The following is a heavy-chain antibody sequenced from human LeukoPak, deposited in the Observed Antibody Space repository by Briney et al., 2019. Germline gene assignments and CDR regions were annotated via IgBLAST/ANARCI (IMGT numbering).Heavy chain of an antibody. CDR2: ISAYNGNT. CDR3: ARESSSWYYFDY. J-gene: IGHJ4*02. D-gene: IGHD6-13*01. V-gene: IGHV1-18*01. Sequence: ASVKVSCKASGYTFTSYGISWVRQAPGQGLEWMGWISAYNGNTNYAQKLQGRVTMATDTSTSTAYMELRSLRSDDTAVYYCARESSSWYYFDYWGQGTLVTVSS. CDR1: GYTFTSYG.